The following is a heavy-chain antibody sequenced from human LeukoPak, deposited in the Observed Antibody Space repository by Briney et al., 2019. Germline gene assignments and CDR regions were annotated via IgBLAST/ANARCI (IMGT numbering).Heavy chain of an antibody. J-gene: IGHJ1*01. CDR1: GGSISSYY. CDR3: ARRSRDGYILDC. CDR2: IFSSGST. Sequence: SETLPLTRTVSGGSISSYYWSWIRQPPGKGLEWIGYIFSSGSTTYNPSPKSRVTISVDTSKNQFSLNLSSVTAADTAVYYCARRSRDGYILDCWGRGTLDTVSS. V-gene: IGHV4-4*09. D-gene: IGHD5-24*01.